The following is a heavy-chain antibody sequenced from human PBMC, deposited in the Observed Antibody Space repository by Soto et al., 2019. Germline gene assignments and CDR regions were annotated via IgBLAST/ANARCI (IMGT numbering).Heavy chain of an antibody. Sequence: QVHLQQWGAGLLKPSETLSLTCAVYGGSFSGYYWSWIRQPPGKGLEWIGEINHSGSTNYNPSLKSRVSISVGTSNNQFSLKLSSVTAADTAVYYCARGRGDGYNQHWYFYLWGRGTLVTVSS. CDR3: ARGRGDGYNQHWYFYL. D-gene: IGHD3-10*01. J-gene: IGHJ2*01. V-gene: IGHV4-34*01. CDR1: GGSFSGYY. CDR2: INHSGST.